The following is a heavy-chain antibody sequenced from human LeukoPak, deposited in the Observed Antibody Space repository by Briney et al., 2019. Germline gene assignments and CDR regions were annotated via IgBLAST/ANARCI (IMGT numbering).Heavy chain of an antibody. Sequence: GESLKISCKGSGYSFTSYWIGWVRQMPGKGLEWMGIIYPGDSDTRYSPSFQGQVTISADKSTSTAYLQWSSLKASDTAMYYCARRDDILTGYWVNWGQGTLVTVSS. CDR3: ARRDDILTGYWVN. J-gene: IGHJ4*02. CDR2: IYPGDSDT. D-gene: IGHD3-9*01. CDR1: GYSFTSYW. V-gene: IGHV5-51*01.